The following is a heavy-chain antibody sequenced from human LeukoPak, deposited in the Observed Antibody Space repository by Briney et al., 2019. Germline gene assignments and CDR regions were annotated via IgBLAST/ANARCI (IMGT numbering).Heavy chain of an antibody. J-gene: IGHJ4*02. CDR1: CGSISSGGYS. V-gene: IGHV4-31*11. D-gene: IGHD3-16*01. CDR3: AASAGVTLGRF. CDR2: IYHTVIT. Sequence: SETLSLPCAVSCGSISSGGYSWSRIRQHPGTGLEWIGYIYHTVITSYNPSLRGRVTMSVDTYMNQVSLKLTSLTAADTAVYYCAASAGVTLGRFCGQGTLVTVSS.